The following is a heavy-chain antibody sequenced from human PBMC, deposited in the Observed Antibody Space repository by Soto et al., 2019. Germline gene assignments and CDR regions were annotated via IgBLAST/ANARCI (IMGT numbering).Heavy chain of an antibody. CDR1: GYRFTSYW. V-gene: IGHV5-51*01. CDR2: IYPGDSDI. D-gene: IGHD1-1*01. CDR3: ARRAYLQGVRAFDI. J-gene: IGHJ3*02. Sequence: PGESLKISCKGSGYRFTSYWIGWVRQMPGKGLEWMGMIYPGDSDIRYSPSFQGQVTISADRSVSTAYLQWSSLKASDTAMYYCARRAYLQGVRAFDIWGQGSMVTVSS.